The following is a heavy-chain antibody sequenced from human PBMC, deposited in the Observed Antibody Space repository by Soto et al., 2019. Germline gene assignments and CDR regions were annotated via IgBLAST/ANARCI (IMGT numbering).Heavy chain of an antibody. J-gene: IGHJ6*02. CDR1: GYTFTGYY. V-gene: IGHV1-2*04. Sequence: ASVKVSCKASGYTFTGYYMHWVRQAPGQGLEWMGWINPNSGGTNYAQKFQGWVTMTRDTSISTAYMELSRLRSDDTAVYYCARLPPEKLELSTDDYYGMDVCGQGTTVTVSS. CDR2: INPNSGGT. D-gene: IGHD1-7*01. CDR3: ARLPPEKLELSTDDYYGMDV.